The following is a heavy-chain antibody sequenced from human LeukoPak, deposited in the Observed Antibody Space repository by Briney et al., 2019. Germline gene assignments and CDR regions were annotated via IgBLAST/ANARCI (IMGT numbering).Heavy chain of an antibody. Sequence: PGGSLRLSCAASGFTFSSYAMHWVRQAPGKGLEWVAVISYDGSNKYYADSVKGRFTISRDNSKNTLYLQMNSLRAEDTAVYYCASPWAPLVSADFDYWGQGTLVTVSS. CDR3: ASPWAPLVSADFDY. J-gene: IGHJ4*02. CDR2: ISYDGSNK. CDR1: GFTFSSYA. V-gene: IGHV3-30*14. D-gene: IGHD2-8*01.